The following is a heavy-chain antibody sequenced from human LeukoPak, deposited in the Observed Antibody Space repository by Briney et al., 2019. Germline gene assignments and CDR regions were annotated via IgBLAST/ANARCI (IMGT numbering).Heavy chain of an antibody. CDR2: ISSSSSNI. J-gene: IGHJ4*02. CDR1: GFTLSSYS. CDR3: ASRSSSVDY. D-gene: IGHD6-6*01. V-gene: IGHV3-48*01. Sequence: GSLRLSCAASGFTLSSYSMKWVRQAPGKGLEWISYISSSSSNIYYADSVKGRFTISRDNAKNSLYLQMNSLRAEDTAVYYCASRSSSVDYWGQGTLVTVSS.